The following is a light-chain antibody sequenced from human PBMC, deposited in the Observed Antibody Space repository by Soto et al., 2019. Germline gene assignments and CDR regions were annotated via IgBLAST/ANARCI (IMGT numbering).Light chain of an antibody. Sequence: QSALTQPASVSGSPGQSITISCTGTSXDVGGYNLVSWYQQHPGRAPKLIIYEGTKRPSGVSDRFSVSKSGNTASLTISGLQADDEADYHCCSYAGRSILVFGTGTKVTVL. J-gene: IGLJ1*01. V-gene: IGLV2-23*01. CDR1: SXDVGGYNL. CDR3: CSYAGRSILV. CDR2: EGT.